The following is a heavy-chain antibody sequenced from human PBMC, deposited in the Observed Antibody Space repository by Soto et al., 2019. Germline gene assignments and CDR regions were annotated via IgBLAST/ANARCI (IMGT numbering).Heavy chain of an antibody. Sequence: PGGSLRLSCAASGFSFSSYTMHWVRQAPGKGLEWVAVMSYDGSNKYYADSVKGRFTISRDNSKKTLYLRIDSLRAEDTAVYYCAAARDYYFYPMDVWGQGTTVTVSS. CDR1: GFSFSSYT. CDR3: AAARDYYFYPMDV. J-gene: IGHJ6*02. D-gene: IGHD6-13*01. V-gene: IGHV3-30-3*01. CDR2: MSYDGSNK.